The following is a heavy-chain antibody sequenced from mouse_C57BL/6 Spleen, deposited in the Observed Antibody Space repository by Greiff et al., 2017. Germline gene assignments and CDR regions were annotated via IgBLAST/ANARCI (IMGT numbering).Heavy chain of an antibody. CDR2: IDPTGSGT. V-gene: IGHV1-52*01. CDR3: ARAGSSDY. CDR1: GYTFTSYW. J-gene: IGHJ2*02. Sequence: QVQLQQPGAELVRPGASVKLSCKASGYTFTSYWMHWVKQRPRQGLEWIGNIDPTGSGTNYNQKFKNKATLTEDKSYSTSYMQLSGLTSEDSAVYYCARAGSSDYWGQGTSLTVSS.